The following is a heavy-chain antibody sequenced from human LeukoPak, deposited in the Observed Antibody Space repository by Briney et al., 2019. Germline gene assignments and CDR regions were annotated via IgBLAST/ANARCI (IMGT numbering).Heavy chain of an antibody. CDR1: GYTFTSYA. D-gene: IGHD3-10*01. Sequence: GASVKVSCKASGYTFTSYAMHWVRQAPGQRLEWMGWINAGNGNTKYSQKFQGRVTITRDTSASTAYMELSSLRSEDTAVYYCAKVKVGFGEMAYFDYWGQGTLVTASS. CDR2: INAGNGNT. CDR3: AKVKVGFGEMAYFDY. J-gene: IGHJ4*02. V-gene: IGHV1-3*01.